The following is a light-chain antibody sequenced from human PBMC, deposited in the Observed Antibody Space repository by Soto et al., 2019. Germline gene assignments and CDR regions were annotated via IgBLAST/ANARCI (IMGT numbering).Light chain of an antibody. J-gene: IGKJ5*01. V-gene: IGKV3-20*01. Sequence: LKQSPGTLSLTSGERATLSGRASQSLSSIYLAWYQQKPGQAPRLLMYGASNRATGIPDRFSGSGSGTDFTLTISRLEPEDFAVYYCQQYGSSPTFGQGTRLEIK. CDR1: QSLSSIY. CDR3: QQYGSSPT. CDR2: GAS.